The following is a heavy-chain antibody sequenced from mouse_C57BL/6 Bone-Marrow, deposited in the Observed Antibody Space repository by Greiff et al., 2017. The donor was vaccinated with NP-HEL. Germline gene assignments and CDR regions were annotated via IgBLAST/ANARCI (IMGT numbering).Heavy chain of an antibody. CDR3: ARPYLLLRYYAMDY. J-gene: IGHJ4*01. CDR1: GFTFSDYG. D-gene: IGHD1-1*01. Sequence: EVKLMESGGGLVKPGGSLKLSCAASGFTFSDYGMHWVRQAPEKGLEWVAYISSGSSTIYYADTVKGRFTISRDNAKNTLFLQMTSLRSEDTAMYYCARPYLLLRYYAMDYWGQGTSVTVSS. V-gene: IGHV5-17*01. CDR2: ISSGSSTI.